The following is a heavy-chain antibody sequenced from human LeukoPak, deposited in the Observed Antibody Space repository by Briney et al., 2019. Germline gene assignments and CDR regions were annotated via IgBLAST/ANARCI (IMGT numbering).Heavy chain of an antibody. CDR2: IYTSGST. J-gene: IGHJ4*02. D-gene: IGHD3-3*01. CDR3: AREGITISGVVIINY. CDR1: GGSISSYY. V-gene: IGHV4-4*07. Sequence: NPSETLSLTCTVSGGSISSYYWSWIRQPAGKGLEWIGRIYTSGSTNYNPSLKSRVAISVDMSKNQFSLKLSSVTAADTAVYYCAREGITISGVVIINYWGQGTLVTVSS.